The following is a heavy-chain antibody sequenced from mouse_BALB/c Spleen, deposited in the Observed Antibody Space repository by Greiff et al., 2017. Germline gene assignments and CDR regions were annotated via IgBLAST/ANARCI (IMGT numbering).Heavy chain of an antibody. Sequence: EVQLVESGGDLVKPGGSLKLSCAASGFTFSSYGMSWVRQTPDKRLEWVATISSGGSYTYYPDSVKGRFTISRDNAKNTLYLQMSSLKSEDTAMYYCARGDGYPAMDYWGQGTSVTVSS. CDR2: ISSGGSYT. D-gene: IGHD1-2*01. CDR1: GFTFSSYG. CDR3: ARGDGYPAMDY. V-gene: IGHV5-6*01. J-gene: IGHJ4*01.